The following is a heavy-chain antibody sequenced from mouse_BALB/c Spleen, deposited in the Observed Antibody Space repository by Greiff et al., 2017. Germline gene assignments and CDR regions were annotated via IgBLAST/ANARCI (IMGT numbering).Heavy chain of an antibody. Sequence: EVKVVESGGGLVQPGGSRKLSCAASGFTFSSFGMHWVRQAPEKGLEWVAYISSGSSTIYYADTVKGRFTISRDNPKNTLFLQMTSLRSEDTAMYYCARYDYAYWGQGTLVTVSA. J-gene: IGHJ3*01. CDR1: GFTFSSFG. CDR2: ISSGSSTI. CDR3: ARYDYAY. D-gene: IGHD2-4*01. V-gene: IGHV5-17*02.